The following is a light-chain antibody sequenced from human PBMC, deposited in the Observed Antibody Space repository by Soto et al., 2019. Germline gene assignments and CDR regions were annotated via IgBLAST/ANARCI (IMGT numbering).Light chain of an antibody. CDR3: MQGTHWPPIT. CDR1: QSLVHSDGNTY. V-gene: IGKV2-30*02. Sequence: DVVMTQSPLSLPVTLGQPASISCRSSQSLVHSDGNTYLNWFQQRPGQSPRRLIYNVSKRDSGVPDRFSGSGSGTDFTLKISRVEAEDVGVYYCMQGTHWPPITFGQGTRLEIK. J-gene: IGKJ5*01. CDR2: NVS.